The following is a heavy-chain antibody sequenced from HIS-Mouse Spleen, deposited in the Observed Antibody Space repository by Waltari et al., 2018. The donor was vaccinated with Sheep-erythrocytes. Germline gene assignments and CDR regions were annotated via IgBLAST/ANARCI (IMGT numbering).Heavy chain of an antibody. J-gene: IGHJ4*02. D-gene: IGHD1-26*01. V-gene: IGHV1-69*04. CDR2: IIPILGIA. Sequence: QVQLVQSGAEVKKPGFSVKVSCKASGGTFSSYAISRVRQAPGQGLEWMGRIIPILGIANYAQKFQGRVTITADKSTSTAYMELSSLRSEDTAVYYCAQTGATTPHFDYWGQGTLVTVSS. CDR3: AQTGATTPHFDY. CDR1: GGTFSSYA.